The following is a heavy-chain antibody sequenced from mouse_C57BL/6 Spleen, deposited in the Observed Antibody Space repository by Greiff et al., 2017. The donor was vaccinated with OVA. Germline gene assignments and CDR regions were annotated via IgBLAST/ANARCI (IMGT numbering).Heavy chain of an antibody. D-gene: IGHD1-1*01. CDR1: GYTFTSYW. CDR3: ARKETTGYFDY. J-gene: IGHJ2*01. V-gene: IGHV1-50*01. Sequence: QVQLQQPGAELVKPGASVKLSCKASGYTFTSYWMQWVKQRPGQGLEWIGEIDPSDSYTNYNQKFKGKATLTVDTSSSTAYMQLSSLTSEDSAVYYCARKETTGYFDYWGQGTTLTVSS. CDR2: IDPSDSYT.